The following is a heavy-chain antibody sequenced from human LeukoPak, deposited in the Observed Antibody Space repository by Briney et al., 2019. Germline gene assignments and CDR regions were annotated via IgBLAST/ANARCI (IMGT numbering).Heavy chain of an antibody. V-gene: IGHV3-48*02. CDR1: GFTFNSYS. J-gene: IGHJ5*02. CDR2: ISSSSGTI. D-gene: IGHD1-1*01. Sequence: GGSLRLSCAASGFTFNSYSMNWVRQAPGKGLEWISYISSSSGTIYYADSVKGRFTISRDNAKNSLYLQMNRLRDEDTAVYYCSTVSGFRFDPWGQGTLVTVSS. CDR3: STVSGFRFDP.